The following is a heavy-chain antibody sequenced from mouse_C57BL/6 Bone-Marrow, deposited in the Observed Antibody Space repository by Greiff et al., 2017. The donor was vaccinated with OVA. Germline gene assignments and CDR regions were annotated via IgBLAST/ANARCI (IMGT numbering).Heavy chain of an antibody. J-gene: IGHJ3*01. CDR3: ARDDFPCAY. D-gene: IGHD2-4*01. Sequence: QVQLQQPGAELVKPGASVKLSCKASGYTFTSYWMQWVKQRPGQGLEWIGEIDPSDSYTNYNQKFKGKATLTVDTSSSTAYMQLSSLTSEDSAVYYCARDDFPCAYWGQGTLVTVSA. V-gene: IGHV1-50*01. CDR1: GYTFTSYW. CDR2: IDPSDSYT.